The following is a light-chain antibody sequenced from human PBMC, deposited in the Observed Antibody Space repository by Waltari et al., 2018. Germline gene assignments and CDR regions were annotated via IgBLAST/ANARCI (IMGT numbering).Light chain of an antibody. V-gene: IGKV3-20*01. CDR1: QSISRA. CDR3: QHYVRLPVT. CDR2: GAS. Sequence: VLTQSPGPLSVSPGERDTLSCRASQSISRALTWYQQKPGQAPRLLIYGASTRATGIPDRFIGSGSGTDFSLTISRLDPDDFAVYYCQHYVRLPVTFGQGTTVEIK. J-gene: IGKJ1*01.